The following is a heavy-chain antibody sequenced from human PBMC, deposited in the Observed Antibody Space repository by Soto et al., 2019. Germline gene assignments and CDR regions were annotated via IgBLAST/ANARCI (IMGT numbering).Heavy chain of an antibody. V-gene: IGHV3-21*01. D-gene: IGHD6-19*01. CDR3: ARDRSADRFVQYFQH. CDR2: ISSRSDSI. Sequence: EVQLVESGGGLVQRGGSLRLSCAASGFIFTSYSMVWARQAPGKGLEWVSSISSRSDSIYYADSVKGRFTISRDNAQNSLYLQMNSLTSEDTAVYYCARDRSADRFVQYFQHWGPGTLVTVSS. J-gene: IGHJ1*01. CDR1: GFIFTSYS.